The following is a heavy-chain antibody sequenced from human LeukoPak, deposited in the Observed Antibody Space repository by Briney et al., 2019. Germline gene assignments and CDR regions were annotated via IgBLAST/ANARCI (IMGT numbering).Heavy chain of an antibody. CDR1: GYSFTSYW. J-gene: IGHJ3*02. CDR2: IYPGDSNT. Sequence: GESLKISCKGPGYSFTSYWIGWVRQMPGKGLECMGIIYPGDSNTRYSPSFKGQVTISVDKSNITAYLQWSSLKASDTAMYYCARRPGDGYSKDAFDIWGQGTMVTVSS. V-gene: IGHV5-51*01. CDR3: ARRPGDGYSKDAFDI. D-gene: IGHD5-24*01.